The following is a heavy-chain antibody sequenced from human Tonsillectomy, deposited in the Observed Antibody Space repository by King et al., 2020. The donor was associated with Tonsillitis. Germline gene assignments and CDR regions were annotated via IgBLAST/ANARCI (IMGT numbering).Heavy chain of an antibody. D-gene: IGHD1-14*01. CDR2: IHISGGT. Sequence: QLQESGPGLVKPSQTLSLTCMVSGDSISSDTYYWSWIRQPAGKGLEWIGRIHISGGTSYNPSLRSRVTISVDTSKNQFSLSLTSVTAADTAVYYCARDSNFNNLDFDCWGQGALVTVSS. V-gene: IGHV4-61*02. CDR3: ARDSNFNNLDFDC. J-gene: IGHJ4*02. CDR1: GDSISSDTYY.